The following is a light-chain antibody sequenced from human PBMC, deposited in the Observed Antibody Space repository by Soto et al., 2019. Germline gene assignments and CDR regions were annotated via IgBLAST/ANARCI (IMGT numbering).Light chain of an antibody. CDR2: RYN. CDR1: SSNIGSNT. V-gene: IGLV1-44*01. Sequence: QAVVTQPPSASGTPGQRVIISCSGSSSNIGSNTVNWYQQIPGTAPKLLIYRYNQRPSGVPDRFSVSKSDTSASLAISGLQSEDEAEYYCAAWDDILNGVLFGGGTKLTVL. J-gene: IGLJ2*01. CDR3: AAWDDILNGVL.